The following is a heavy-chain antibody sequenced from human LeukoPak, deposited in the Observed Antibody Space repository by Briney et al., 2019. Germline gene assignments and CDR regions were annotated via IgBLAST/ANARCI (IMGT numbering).Heavy chain of an antibody. Sequence: GGSLRLSCSVSGFTFSDRYMDWVRQAPGKGLEWVGRSRNKANSYTTEYAASVRGRFTISRDDSKNSLYLQMNGLKTEDTAVYYCAREGYSGSYYDYWGQGTQVTVSS. CDR3: AREGYSGSYYDY. J-gene: IGHJ4*02. D-gene: IGHD1-26*01. CDR1: GFTFSDRY. V-gene: IGHV3-72*01. CDR2: SRNKANSYTT.